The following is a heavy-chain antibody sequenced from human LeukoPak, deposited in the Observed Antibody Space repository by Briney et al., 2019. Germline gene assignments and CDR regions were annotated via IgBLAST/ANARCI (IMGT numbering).Heavy chain of an antibody. V-gene: IGHV4-34*01. Sequence: SETLSLTCAVYGGSFSGYYWSWIRQPPGKGLEWIGEINHSGSTNYNPSLKSRVTISVDTSKNQFSLKLSSVTAADTAVYYCVGSSSWYLDYWGQGTLVTVSS. D-gene: IGHD6-13*01. CDR3: VGSSSWYLDY. CDR2: INHSGST. J-gene: IGHJ4*02. CDR1: GGSFSGYY.